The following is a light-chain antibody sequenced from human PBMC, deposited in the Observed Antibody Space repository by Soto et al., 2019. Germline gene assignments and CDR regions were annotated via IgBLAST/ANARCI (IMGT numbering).Light chain of an antibody. CDR2: GAS. CDR3: EQSYSTRWT. Sequence: DIQLTQSPSSLSASVGDSVTITCRASQTISHYLNWYQQKPGKAPKLLIYGASSLQSGVPSRFSGSGSGTDFTLSISSRQPEDFATYYCEQSYSTRWTFGQVTKVEIK. J-gene: IGKJ1*01. CDR1: QTISHY. V-gene: IGKV1-39*01.